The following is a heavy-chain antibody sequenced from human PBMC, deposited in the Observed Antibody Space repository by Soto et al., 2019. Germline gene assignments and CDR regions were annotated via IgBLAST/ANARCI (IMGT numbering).Heavy chain of an antibody. D-gene: IGHD6-19*01. CDR2: ISAYNGNT. J-gene: IGHJ4*02. CDR1: GYTFTSYG. V-gene: IGHV1-18*01. CDR3: ARDRAVGLVDY. Sequence: QVQLVQSGAEVKKPGASVKVSCKASGYTFTSYGISWVRQAPGQGLEWMGWISAYNGNTNYAQKLQGRVTMTTSTATRKAHKEARSLRSDHTGGDFCARDRAVGLVDYWGQGTLVTVSS.